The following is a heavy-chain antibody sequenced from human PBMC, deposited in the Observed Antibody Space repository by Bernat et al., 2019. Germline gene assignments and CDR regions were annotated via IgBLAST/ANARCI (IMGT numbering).Heavy chain of an antibody. CDR3: AKDALGYCTGGVCPDY. D-gene: IGHD2-8*02. Sequence: EVQLVESGGGLVQPGGSLRLSCAASGFTFSSYAMSWVRQAPGKGLGWVSAISGSGGSTDYADSVKGRFTISRDNSKNTLYLQMNSLRAEDTAVYYCAKDALGYCTGGVCPDYWGQGTLVTVSS. CDR1: GFTFSSYA. V-gene: IGHV3-23*04. CDR2: ISGSGGST. J-gene: IGHJ4*02.